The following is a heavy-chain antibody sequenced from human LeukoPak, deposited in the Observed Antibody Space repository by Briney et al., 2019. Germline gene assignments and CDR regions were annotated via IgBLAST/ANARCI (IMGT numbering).Heavy chain of an antibody. Sequence: RTGGSLRLSCAASGFTFSSYAMTWVRQAPGQGLEWVSGITSGGGTYYADSVKGRFTISRDNSKNTLYVQMNSLRAEDTAVYYCAKSVGSGSYYNNDCWGQGTLVTVSS. CDR3: AKSVGSGSYYNNDC. CDR1: GFTFSSYA. V-gene: IGHV3-23*01. D-gene: IGHD3-10*01. CDR2: ITSGGGT. J-gene: IGHJ4*02.